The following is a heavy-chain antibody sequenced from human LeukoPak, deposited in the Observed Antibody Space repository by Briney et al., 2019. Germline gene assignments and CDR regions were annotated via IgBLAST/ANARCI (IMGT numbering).Heavy chain of an antibody. D-gene: IGHD5-24*01. Sequence: GGSLRLSCAASGFTFSSYSMNWVRQAPGMGLEWVSSISSSSSYIYYADSVKGRFTISRDNAKNSLYLQMNSLRAEDTAVYYCARDDSGDGYNWGQGTLVTVSS. CDR2: ISSSSSYI. CDR1: GFTFSSYS. CDR3: ARDDSGDGYN. V-gene: IGHV3-21*01. J-gene: IGHJ4*02.